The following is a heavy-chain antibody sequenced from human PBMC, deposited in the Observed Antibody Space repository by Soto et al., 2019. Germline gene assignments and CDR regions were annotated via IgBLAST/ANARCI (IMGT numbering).Heavy chain of an antibody. CDR3: TVSITIFGVVSPG. CDR2: IKSKNDGGTT. J-gene: IGHJ4*02. D-gene: IGHD3-3*01. V-gene: IGHV3-15*07. Sequence: GGSLRLSCAASGFTFSNAWMNWVRQAPGKGLEWVGRIKSKNDGGTTDYAAPLKGRFTISRDDSKNTLYLQMNSLKTEDTAVYYCTVSITIFGVVSPGWGQGTLVTVSS. CDR1: GFTFSNAW.